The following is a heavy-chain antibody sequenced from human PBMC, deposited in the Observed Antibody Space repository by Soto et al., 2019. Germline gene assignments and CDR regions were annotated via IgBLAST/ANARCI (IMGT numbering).Heavy chain of an antibody. D-gene: IGHD5-18*01. V-gene: IGHV4-39*01. CDR3: ARGRDSYGTLYFDY. CDR1: GGSISSSSYY. CDR2: IYYSGST. Sequence: QLQLQESGPGLVKPSETLSLTCTVSGGSISSSSYYWGWIRQPPGKGLEWIGSIYYSGSTYYNPSLKSRVTISVDTSKNQFSLKLSSVTAADTAVYYCARGRDSYGTLYFDYWGQGTLVTVSS. J-gene: IGHJ4*02.